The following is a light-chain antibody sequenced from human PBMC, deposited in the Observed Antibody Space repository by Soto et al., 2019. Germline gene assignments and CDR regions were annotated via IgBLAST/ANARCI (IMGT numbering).Light chain of an antibody. Sequence: QSVLTQPPSVSAAPGQRVTISCTGSSSNIGAGYDVHWYQQVPGTAPKLLIYDNNNRPSGVPDRFSGSKSGASASLAITGLQAEDEADYCCQSYVSSQSAWVFGGGTKLTVL. J-gene: IGLJ2*01. V-gene: IGLV1-40*01. CDR3: QSYVSSQSAWV. CDR2: DNN. CDR1: SSNIGAGYD.